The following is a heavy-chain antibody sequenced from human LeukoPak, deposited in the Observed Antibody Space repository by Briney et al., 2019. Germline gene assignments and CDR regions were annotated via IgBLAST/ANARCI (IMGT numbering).Heavy chain of an antibody. CDR1: GGSISNTDH. V-gene: IGHV4-4*02. J-gene: IGHJ3*02. CDR2: MYHDGYT. CDR3: ARSRGAVAGWSFDI. D-gene: IGHD6-19*01. Sequence: PSGTLSLTCAVSGGSISNTDHWNWVRQPPGTGLEWIGEMYHDGYTNYNPSLKSRVTMSVDKSKNHFSLKLTSVTAADTAVYYCARSRGAVAGWSFDIWGQGTVVTSST.